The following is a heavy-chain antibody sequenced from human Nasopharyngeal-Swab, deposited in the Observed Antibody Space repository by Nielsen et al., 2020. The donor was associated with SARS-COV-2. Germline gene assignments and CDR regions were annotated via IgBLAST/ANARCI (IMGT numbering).Heavy chain of an antibody. CDR2: INAGNGNT. CDR1: GYTFTSCA. J-gene: IGHJ4*02. V-gene: IGHV1-3*01. D-gene: IGHD2-15*01. Sequence: ASVKVSCKASGYTFTSCAMHWVRQAPGQRLEWMGWINAGNGNTKYSQKFQGRVTITRDTSASTAYMELSSLRSEDTAVYYCARGRRGYCSGGSCGGDWYFDYWGQGTLVTVSS. CDR3: ARGRRGYCSGGSCGGDWYFDY.